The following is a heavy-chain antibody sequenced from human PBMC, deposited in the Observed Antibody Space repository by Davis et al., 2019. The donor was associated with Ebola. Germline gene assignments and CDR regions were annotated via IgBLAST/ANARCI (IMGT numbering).Heavy chain of an antibody. CDR1: GGSISSSSNY. J-gene: IGHJ3*02. D-gene: IGHD3-16*01. Sequence: SETLSLTCTVSGGSISSSSNYWDWIRQPPGKGLEWIGSIYYTGSTYYNPSLKSRVTISADTSKNQFSLKLSSVTAADTAVYYCARRGGLGPFDIWGQGTMVTVSS. V-gene: IGHV4-39*01. CDR3: ARRGGLGPFDI. CDR2: IYYTGST.